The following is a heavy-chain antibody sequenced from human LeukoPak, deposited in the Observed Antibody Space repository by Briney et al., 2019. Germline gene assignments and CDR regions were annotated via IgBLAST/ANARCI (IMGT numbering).Heavy chain of an antibody. J-gene: IGHJ5*02. D-gene: IGHD3-3*01. CDR2: FDPEDGET. CDR3: ARGGLRFLEWLSSAYNWFDP. V-gene: IGHV1-24*01. Sequence: ASVKVSCKVSGYTLTELSMHWVRQTPGKGLEWMGGFDPEDGETIYAQKFQGRVTMTRNTSISTAYMELSSLRSEDTAVYYCARGGLRFLEWLSSAYNWFDPWGQGTLVTVSS. CDR1: GYTLTELS.